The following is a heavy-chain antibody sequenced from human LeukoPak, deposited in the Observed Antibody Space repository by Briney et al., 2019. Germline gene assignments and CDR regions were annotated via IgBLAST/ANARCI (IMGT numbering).Heavy chain of an antibody. CDR1: GFAFSRYW. CDR3: ARGSGSGSYYTGFYGMDV. D-gene: IGHD3-10*01. J-gene: IGHJ6*02. V-gene: IGHV3-7*01. Sequence: GGSLRLSCAASGFAFSRYWMSWVRQAPGKGLEWVANIKEDGSEKYYVDSVKGRFTISRDNAKNSLYLQMNSLRAEDTAVYYCARGSGSGSYYTGFYGMDVGGQGTTVTVSS. CDR2: IKEDGSEK.